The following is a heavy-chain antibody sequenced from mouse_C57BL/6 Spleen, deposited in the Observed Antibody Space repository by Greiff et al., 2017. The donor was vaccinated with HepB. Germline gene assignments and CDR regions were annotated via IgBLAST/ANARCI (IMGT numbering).Heavy chain of an antibody. D-gene: IGHD2-1*01. J-gene: IGHJ2*01. CDR1: GYTFTSYW. V-gene: IGHV1-64*01. CDR3: ARPYGNYDFDY. Sequence: VQLQQPGAELVKPGASVKLSCKASGYTFTSYWMHWVKQRPGQGLEWIGMIHPNSGSTNYNEKFKSKATLTVDKSSSTAYMQLSSLTSDDSAVYYCARPYGNYDFDYWGQGTTLTVSS. CDR2: IHPNSGST.